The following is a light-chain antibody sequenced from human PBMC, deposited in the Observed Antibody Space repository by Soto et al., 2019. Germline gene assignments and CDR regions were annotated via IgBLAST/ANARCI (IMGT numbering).Light chain of an antibody. CDR1: GSDIGAYNF. V-gene: IGLV2-8*01. CDR3: YSSAGRNVWV. CDR2: GVT. Sequence: QSLLRHPPSSSGSPGQSVTISCTGSGSDIGAYNFVSWYQQHPGKAPKLMIFGVTERPSGVPDRFSGSKSGNTASLTVSGLQADDEAIYYCYSSAGRNVWVFGGGTQLTVL. J-gene: IGLJ3*02.